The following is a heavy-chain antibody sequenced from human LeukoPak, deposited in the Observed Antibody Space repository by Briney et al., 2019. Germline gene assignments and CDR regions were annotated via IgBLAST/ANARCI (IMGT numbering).Heavy chain of an antibody. Sequence: SETLSLTCSVSGGSISSGNYCWSWIRQPAGKGLEWIGHIYMSGNINYNPSLKSRVTISVDTSKNQFSLTLYSVTAADTAVYYCARGVGPTTAQSTFDYWGQGALVTVSS. V-gene: IGHV4-61*09. CDR1: GGSISSGNYC. J-gene: IGHJ4*02. CDR2: IYMSGNI. CDR3: ARGVGPTTAQSTFDY. D-gene: IGHD1-26*01.